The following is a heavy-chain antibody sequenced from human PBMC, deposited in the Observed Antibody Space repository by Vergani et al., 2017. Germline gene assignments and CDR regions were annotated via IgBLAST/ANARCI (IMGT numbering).Heavy chain of an antibody. CDR2: TWYDGNNT. D-gene: IGHD1-14*01. V-gene: IGHV3-33*01. CDR3: ARDLRLLYNRFDP. Sequence: QVQLVESGGGVVQPGRSLRLSCAASGFTFNQYGMHWVRQAPGKGLEWVAVTWYDGNNTQYADSVKGRFTISRDNSKSTMYLKMNSLRDEDTGVYYCARDLRLLYNRFDPWGQGTLVTVSS. J-gene: IGHJ5*02. CDR1: GFTFNQYG.